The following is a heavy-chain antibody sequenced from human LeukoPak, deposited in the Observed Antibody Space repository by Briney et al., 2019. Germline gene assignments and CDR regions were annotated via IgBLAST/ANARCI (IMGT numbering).Heavy chain of an antibody. CDR3: ARPSAGIAVAGTQYDAFDI. Sequence: ASVKVSCKASGYTFTGYAMHWVRQAPGQRLEWMGWINAGSGNTHYSQEFQGRVTLTRDTSASIAYMELSSLRSEDTAVYYCARPSAGIAVAGTQYDAFDIWGQGTMVTVSS. V-gene: IGHV1-3*03. CDR1: GYTFTGYA. J-gene: IGHJ3*02. CDR2: INAGSGNT. D-gene: IGHD6-19*01.